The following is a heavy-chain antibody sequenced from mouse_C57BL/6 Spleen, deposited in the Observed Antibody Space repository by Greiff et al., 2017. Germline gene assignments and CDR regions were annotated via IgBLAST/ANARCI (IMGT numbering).Heavy chain of an antibody. CDR2: IDPENGDI. D-gene: IGHD1-1*01. CDR1: GFNIKEDY. V-gene: IGHV14-4*01. CDR3: TTYDGGSLWYFDV. Sequence: VQLQQSGAELVRPGASVKLSCTASGFNIKEDYMHWVKQRPEQGLEWIGWIDPENGDIEYASKFQGKATITADTSSNTAYLQLSSLTSDDTAVYYFTTYDGGSLWYFDVWGTGTTVTVSS. J-gene: IGHJ1*03.